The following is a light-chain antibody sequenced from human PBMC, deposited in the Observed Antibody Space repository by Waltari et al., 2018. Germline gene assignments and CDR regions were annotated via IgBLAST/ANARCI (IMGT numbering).Light chain of an antibody. Sequence: QSALTQPPSGSGSPGQSTTVPCTGPTSDVVAYYHVTCYQQPPSKAPHLMIYDVSSRPSGVSNRFSGSTSGNTASLTISGLQPEDAADYYCNSYTATNILFFGGGTKVTVL. CDR2: DVS. CDR3: NSYTATNILF. CDR1: TSDVVAYYH. V-gene: IGLV2-14*03. J-gene: IGLJ2*01.